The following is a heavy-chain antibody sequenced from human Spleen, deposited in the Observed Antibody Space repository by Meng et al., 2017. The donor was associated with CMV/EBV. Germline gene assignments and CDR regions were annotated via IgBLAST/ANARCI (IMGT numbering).Heavy chain of an antibody. CDR2: ISSGGSTV. J-gene: IGHJ5*02. V-gene: IGHV3-11*01. CDR3: AREARLYSGAYWGNWFDT. CDR1: FAFRDSY. D-gene: IGHD1-26*01. Sequence: FAFRDSYLSWIRRAPGRGLEWISCISSGGSTVYYADSVKGRFTISRDNAENSLYLQMNSLRVEDTAVYYCAREARLYSGAYWGNWFDTWGQGTLVTVSS.